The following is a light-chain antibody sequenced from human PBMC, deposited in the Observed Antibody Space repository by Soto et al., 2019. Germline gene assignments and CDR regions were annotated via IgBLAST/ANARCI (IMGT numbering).Light chain of an antibody. Sequence: DIQMTQSPSTLSASVGDRVTITCRASQSVNSWLAWYQQKPGKAPKLLLYKASSLESGVPSRFSGSGSGTEFTLTISSLRPDDFGTYYCQQYDTSPITFGGGTKVDIK. CDR3: QQYDTSPIT. CDR1: QSVNSW. J-gene: IGKJ4*01. CDR2: KAS. V-gene: IGKV1-5*03.